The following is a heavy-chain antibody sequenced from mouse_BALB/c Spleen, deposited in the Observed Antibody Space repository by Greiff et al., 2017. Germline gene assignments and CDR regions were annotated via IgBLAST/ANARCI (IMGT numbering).Heavy chain of an antibody. V-gene: IGHV1-87*01. Sequence: VQLQQSGAELARPGASVKLSCKASGYTFTSYWMQWVKQRPGQGLEWIGAIYPGDGDTRYTQKFKGKATLTADKSSSTAYMQLSSLASEDSAVYYCARRRYYGSSLFDYWGQGTTLTVSA. CDR2: IYPGDGDT. J-gene: IGHJ2*01. CDR3: ARRRYYGSSLFDY. D-gene: IGHD1-1*01. CDR1: GYTFTSYW.